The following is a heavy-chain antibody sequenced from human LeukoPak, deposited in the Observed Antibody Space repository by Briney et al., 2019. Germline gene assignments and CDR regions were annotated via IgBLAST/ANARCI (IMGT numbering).Heavy chain of an antibody. Sequence: SETLSLTCTVSGGSISSGGYYWSWIRQHPGRGLEWIGYMDYIGSANYNPSLKSRVTISADTSKNQFSLKLRSVTVADTAVYYCARDGYGLSVGYWGQGTLVTVSS. V-gene: IGHV4-31*03. CDR3: ARDGYGLSVGY. J-gene: IGHJ4*02. CDR2: MDYIGSA. CDR1: GGSISSGGYY. D-gene: IGHD5-18*01.